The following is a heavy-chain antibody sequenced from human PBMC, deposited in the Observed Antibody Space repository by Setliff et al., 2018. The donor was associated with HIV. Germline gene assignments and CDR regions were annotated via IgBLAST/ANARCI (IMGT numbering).Heavy chain of an antibody. Sequence: SETLSLTCAVSGASISSGNWWSWVRQSPGKGLEWIGEIFHTGSTNYNPSLKSRVTISVDTSKNQFSLKLNSVTAADTAVYYCARDRRAHDYNNYVYYYYGMDVWGQGTTVTVSS. CDR2: IFHTGST. CDR3: ARDRRAHDYNNYVYYYYGMDV. CDR1: GASISSGNW. V-gene: IGHV4-4*02. J-gene: IGHJ6*02. D-gene: IGHD4-4*01.